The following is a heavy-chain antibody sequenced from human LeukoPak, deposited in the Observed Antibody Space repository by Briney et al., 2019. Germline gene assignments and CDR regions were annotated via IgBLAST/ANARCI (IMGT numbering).Heavy chain of an antibody. CDR2: IYSGGST. CDR1: GSTVSSNC. J-gene: IGHJ4*02. V-gene: IGHV3-53*05. Sequence: GGSLRLSCAASGSTVSSNCMSWVRQAPGKGLEWVSVIYSGGSTYYADSVKGRFTISRDNSKNTLYLQMNSLRAEDTAVYYCAKASSWHYFDYWGQGTLVTVSS. D-gene: IGHD6-13*01. CDR3: AKASSWHYFDY.